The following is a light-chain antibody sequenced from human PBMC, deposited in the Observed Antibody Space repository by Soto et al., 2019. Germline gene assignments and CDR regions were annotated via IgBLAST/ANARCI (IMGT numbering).Light chain of an antibody. J-gene: IGKJ2*02. V-gene: IGKV1-5*03. CDR3: QQYISDSRT. Sequence: DIQMTQSPSTLSASVGDRVTINCRASRSISTWLAWYQHRPGKAPKLLIYQASSLEDGVPSRFSGSGSGTEFTLTIGSLQPDDFATYYCQQYISDSRTFGQGTKVESK. CDR2: QAS. CDR1: RSISTW.